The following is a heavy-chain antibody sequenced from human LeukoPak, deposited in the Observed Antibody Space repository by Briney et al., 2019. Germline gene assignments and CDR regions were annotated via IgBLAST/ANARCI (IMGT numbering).Heavy chain of an antibody. CDR2: ISAYNGNT. J-gene: IGHJ4*02. V-gene: IGHV1-18*01. D-gene: IGHD2-15*01. CDR1: GYTFTSYG. CDR3: ARVGLYCSGGSCYLDY. Sequence: ASVNVSCKASGYTFTSYGISWVRQAPGQGLEWMGWISAYNGNTNYAQKLQGRVTMTTDTSTSTAYMELRSLRSDDTAVYYCARVGLYCSGGSCYLDYWGQGTLVTVSS.